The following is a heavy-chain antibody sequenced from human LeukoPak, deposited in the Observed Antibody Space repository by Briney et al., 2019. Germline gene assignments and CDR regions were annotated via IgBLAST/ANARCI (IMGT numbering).Heavy chain of an antibody. CDR3: ATGGGTMVRGILMRAFDI. Sequence: ASVKVSCQVSGYTLTELSMHWVRQAAGKGLDWMGGFDPEDGETIYAQKFQGRVTMTEDTSTDTAYMELSRLRSEDTAVYYCATGGGTMVRGILMRAFDIWGQGTMVTVSS. CDR2: FDPEDGET. CDR1: GYTLTELS. J-gene: IGHJ3*02. D-gene: IGHD3-10*01. V-gene: IGHV1-24*01.